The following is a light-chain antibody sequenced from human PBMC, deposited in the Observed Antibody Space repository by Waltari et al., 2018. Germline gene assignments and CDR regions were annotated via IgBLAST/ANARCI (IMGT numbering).Light chain of an antibody. Sequence: IEMTQSPSSLSASVGDRVTITCRASQSISTSLNWYQQIPGKAPKLLIYLASTLQSGVPSRFSGSGSGTDFSLTISSLQPEDFATYYCQQLDRYPFTFGGGTKVEIK. CDR2: LAS. V-gene: IGKV1-39*01. CDR1: QSISTS. J-gene: IGKJ4*01. CDR3: QQLDRYPFT.